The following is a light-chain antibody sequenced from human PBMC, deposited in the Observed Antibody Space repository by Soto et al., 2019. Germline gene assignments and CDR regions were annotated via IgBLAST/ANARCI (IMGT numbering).Light chain of an antibody. CDR2: ENN. CDR1: SSNIGNNY. J-gene: IGLJ1*01. CDR3: GTWDSSLSAPV. Sequence: QSVLTQPPSVSAAPGQKVTISCSGSSSNIGNNYVSWYQQLPGTAPKLLIYENNKRPSGIPDRFSGSKSGTLATLGITGLQTGDEADYYCGTWDSSLSAPVFGTGTKVTVL. V-gene: IGLV1-51*02.